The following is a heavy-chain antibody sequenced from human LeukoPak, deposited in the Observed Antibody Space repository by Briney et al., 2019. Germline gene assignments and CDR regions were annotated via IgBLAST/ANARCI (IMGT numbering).Heavy chain of an antibody. J-gene: IGHJ1*01. CDR3: ARYIKDNSRVRYFQH. Sequence: ASVKVSCKASGYTFTSYDINWVRQATGQGLEWMGWMNPNSGNTGYAQKFQGRVTMTRNTSISTAYMELSSLRSEDTAVYYCARYIKDNSRVRYFQHWGQGTLVTVSS. D-gene: IGHD6-13*01. CDR2: MNPNSGNT. V-gene: IGHV1-8*01. CDR1: GYTFTSYD.